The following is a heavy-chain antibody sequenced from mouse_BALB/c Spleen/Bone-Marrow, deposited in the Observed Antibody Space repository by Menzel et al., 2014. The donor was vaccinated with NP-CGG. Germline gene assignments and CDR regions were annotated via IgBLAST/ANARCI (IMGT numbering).Heavy chain of an antibody. CDR3: ARHDGYRTWFAY. V-gene: IGHV5-12*02. D-gene: IGHD2-3*01. J-gene: IGHJ3*01. Sequence: DVQLQESGGGLVQPGGSLKLSCATSGFTFSDYYMYWVRQTPEKRLEWVAYISNGGGSTYYPDTVKGRFTISRDNAKNTLYLQMSRLKSEVTAMYYCARHDGYRTWFAYWGQATLVTVSA. CDR2: ISNGGGST. CDR1: GFTFSDYY.